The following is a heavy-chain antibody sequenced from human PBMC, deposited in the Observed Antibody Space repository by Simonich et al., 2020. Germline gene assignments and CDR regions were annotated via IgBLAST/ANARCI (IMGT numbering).Heavy chain of an antibody. V-gene: IGHV3-21*01. D-gene: IGHD1-1*01. CDR3: ARANERDY. J-gene: IGHJ4*02. CDR2: ISSSSSYI. CDR1: GFTFSSYS. Sequence: EVQLVESGGGLVKPGGSLRLSCAASGFTFSSYSMNWVRQGPGKGLEWVSPISSSSSYIDYADSVKGRFTISRDNAKNSLYLQMNSLRAEDTAVYYCARANERDYWGQGTLVTVSS.